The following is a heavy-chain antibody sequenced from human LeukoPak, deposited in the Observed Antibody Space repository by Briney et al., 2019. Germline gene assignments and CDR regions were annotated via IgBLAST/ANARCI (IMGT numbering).Heavy chain of an antibody. CDR3: ARDYGIAVAGFFSVGGFRMDV. CDR2: ISAYNGNT. Sequence: ASVTVSCKASGYTFTSYGISWVRQAPGQGLEWMGWISAYNGNTNYAQKLQGRVTMTTDTSTSTAYMELRSLRSHDTAVYFCARDYGIAVAGFFSVGGFRMDVWGQGTTVTVSS. V-gene: IGHV1-18*01. CDR1: GYTFTSYG. J-gene: IGHJ6*02. D-gene: IGHD6-19*01.